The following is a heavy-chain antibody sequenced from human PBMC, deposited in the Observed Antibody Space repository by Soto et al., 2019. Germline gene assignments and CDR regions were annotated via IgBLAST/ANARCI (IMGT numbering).Heavy chain of an antibody. Sequence: QLQLQESGPGLVKPSETLSLTCTVSGGSISSNNYYWGWIRQPPRKGLEWIGSIYYSGTTYYNPSLKNRLTISVDTSMNQFSLKLSSVTAADTAVYYCARHRLLTPPVYWGQGTLVTVSS. CDR3: ARHRLLTPPVY. CDR1: GGSISSNNYY. CDR2: IYYSGTT. V-gene: IGHV4-39*01. J-gene: IGHJ4*02. D-gene: IGHD1-26*01.